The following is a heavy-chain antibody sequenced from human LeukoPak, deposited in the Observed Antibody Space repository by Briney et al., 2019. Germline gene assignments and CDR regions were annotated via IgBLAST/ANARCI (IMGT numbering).Heavy chain of an antibody. CDR2: IYYSGST. CDR1: GGSISSYY. CDR3: AREDDILTGYGVFYDY. V-gene: IGHV4-59*12. D-gene: IGHD3-9*01. Sequence: PSETLSLTCTVSGGSISSYYWSWIRQPPGKGPEWIGYIYYSGSTNYNPSLKSRVTISVDTSKNQFSLKLSSVTAADTAVYYCAREDDILTGYGVFYDYWGQGTLVTVSS. J-gene: IGHJ4*02.